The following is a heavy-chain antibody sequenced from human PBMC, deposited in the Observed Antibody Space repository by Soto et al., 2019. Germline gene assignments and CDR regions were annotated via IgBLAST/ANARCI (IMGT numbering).Heavy chain of an antibody. CDR1: GYTFTSYG. V-gene: IGHV1-18*01. CDR3: ARGRYGDY. CDR2: ISAHNGNT. D-gene: IGHD1-1*01. Sequence: QVHLVQSGAEVKKPGASVKVSCKASGYTFTSYGITWVRQASGQGLEWMGWISAHNGNTGYAQKLQGRVIVTRDTSTSTAYMELRSLISDDTAVYYCARGRYGDYWGQGALVTVSS. J-gene: IGHJ4*02.